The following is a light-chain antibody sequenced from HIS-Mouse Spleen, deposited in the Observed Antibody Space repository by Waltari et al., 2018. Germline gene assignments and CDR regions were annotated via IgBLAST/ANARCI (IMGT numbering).Light chain of an antibody. V-gene: IGKV1-9*01. J-gene: IGKJ1*01. Sequence: DIQLTQSPSFLSASVGDRVTITCRASQGISSYLACYQQKPGKAPKLLIYAASTLQSGVPSRFSGSGSGTEITLTISSLQPEDFATYYCQQLNSYPPTFGQGTKVEIK. CDR3: QQLNSYPPT. CDR2: AAS. CDR1: QGISSY.